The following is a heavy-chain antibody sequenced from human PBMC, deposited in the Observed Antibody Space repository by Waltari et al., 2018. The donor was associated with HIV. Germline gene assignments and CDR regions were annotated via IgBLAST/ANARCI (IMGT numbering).Heavy chain of an antibody. Sequence: DVLLVESGGGLVQPGGSLRLSCAASGFTFSTYNMHWVRQAPGKGLEWLASISSDSDAIYYAQSVRGRFIVSRDNSDNSLHLEMNSLGADDTAVYYCAGDDSGAYHLGWFDPWGQGTLVSVSS. CDR3: AGDDSGAYHLGWFDP. D-gene: IGHD3-22*01. CDR2: ISSDSDAI. CDR1: GFTFSTYN. V-gene: IGHV3-48*01. J-gene: IGHJ5*02.